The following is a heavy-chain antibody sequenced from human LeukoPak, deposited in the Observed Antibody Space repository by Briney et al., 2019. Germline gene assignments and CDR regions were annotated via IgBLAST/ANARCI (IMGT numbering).Heavy chain of an antibody. CDR1: GYTFTSYG. D-gene: IGHD2-2*01. V-gene: IGHV1-18*01. J-gene: IGHJ4*02. Sequence: ASVKVSCKASGYTFTSYGISWVRQAPGQGLEWMGWISAYNGNTNYAQKLQGRVTMTRDTSISTAYMELSRLRSDDTAVYYCAREHIVVVPAYDYWGQGTLVTVSS. CDR2: ISAYNGNT. CDR3: AREHIVVVPAYDY.